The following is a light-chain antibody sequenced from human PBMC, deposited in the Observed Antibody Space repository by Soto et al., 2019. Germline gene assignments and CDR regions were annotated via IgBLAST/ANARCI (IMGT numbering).Light chain of an antibody. J-gene: IGKJ2*03. CDR1: QSVSIN. V-gene: IGKV3-15*01. CDR2: DAS. Sequence: EVVMTQSPATLSVSPGERATLSCRASQSVSINVAWYQQNPGQAPRLLIYDASTRATDIPARFSGSGSGIQFTLTISSLQSEDFAVYYCQQYNHWPLYSFGQGTKLEIK. CDR3: QQYNHWPLYS.